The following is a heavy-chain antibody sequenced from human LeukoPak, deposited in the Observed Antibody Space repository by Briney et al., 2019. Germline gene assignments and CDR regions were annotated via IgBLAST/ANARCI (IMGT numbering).Heavy chain of an antibody. D-gene: IGHD3-22*01. CDR2: IYPGDSDT. J-gene: IGHJ4*02. V-gene: IGHV5-51*01. CDR1: GYSFTSYW. Sequence: GESLKISCKGSGYSFTSYWIGWVRQMPGKGLEWMGIIYPGDSDTRYSPSFQGQVTISADKSISTAYLQWSSLKASDTAMYYCAGLLHDSSGYSRYFDYWGQGTLVTVSS. CDR3: AGLLHDSSGYSRYFDY.